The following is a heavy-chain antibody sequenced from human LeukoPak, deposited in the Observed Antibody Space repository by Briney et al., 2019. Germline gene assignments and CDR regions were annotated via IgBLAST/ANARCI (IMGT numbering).Heavy chain of an antibody. D-gene: IGHD6-13*01. Sequence: GGSLRLSCAASGFTFSSYGMHWVRQAPGKGLEWVAVISYDGSNKYYADSVKGRFTISRDNSKNTLYLQMNSLRAEDTAVYYCAKPASPSSSWTRVHFDYWGQGTLVTVSS. CDR2: ISYDGSNK. J-gene: IGHJ4*02. CDR3: AKPASPSSSWTRVHFDY. V-gene: IGHV3-30*18. CDR1: GFTFSSYG.